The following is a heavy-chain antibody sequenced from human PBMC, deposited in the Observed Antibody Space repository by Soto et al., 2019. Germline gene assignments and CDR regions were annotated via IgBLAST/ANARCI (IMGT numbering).Heavy chain of an antibody. CDR3: ARDRGYCSSTSCSFYYYYGMDV. J-gene: IGHJ6*02. Sequence: QVQLVQSGAEVKKPGASVKVSCKASGYTFTSYGISWVRQAPGQGLEWMGWISAYNGNTNYEQKLQGRVTMTTDTATSTAYMELRSLRSDDTAVYYCARDRGYCSSTSCSFYYYYGMDVWGQGTTVTVSS. CDR2: ISAYNGNT. D-gene: IGHD2-2*03. V-gene: IGHV1-18*01. CDR1: GYTFTSYG.